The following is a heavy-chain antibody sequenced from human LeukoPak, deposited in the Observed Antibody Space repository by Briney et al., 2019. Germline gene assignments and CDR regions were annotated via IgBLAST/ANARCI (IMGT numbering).Heavy chain of an antibody. CDR2: MNPNSGNT. V-gene: IGHV1-8*02. J-gene: IGHJ4*02. CDR1: GYTFTSYY. CDR3: ARGPTPLDGSLDY. Sequence: ASVKVSCKASGYTFTSYYMHWVRQATGQGLEWMGWMNPNSGNTGYAQKFQGRVTMTRNTSISTAYMELSSLRSEDTAVYYCARGPTPLDGSLDYWGQGTLVTVSS. D-gene: IGHD5-24*01.